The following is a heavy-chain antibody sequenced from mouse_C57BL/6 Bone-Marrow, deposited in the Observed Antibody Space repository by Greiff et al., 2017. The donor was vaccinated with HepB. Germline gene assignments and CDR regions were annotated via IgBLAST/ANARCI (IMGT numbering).Heavy chain of an antibody. Sequence: QVQLKESGAELVRPGASVTLSCKASGYTFTDYEMHWVKQTPVHGLEWIGAIDPETGGTAYNQKFKGKAILTADKSSSTAYMELRSLTSEDSAVYYCTRWITDYWGQGTSVTVSS. CDR1: GYTFTDYE. CDR2: IDPETGGT. CDR3: TRWITDY. D-gene: IGHD1-1*01. J-gene: IGHJ4*01. V-gene: IGHV1-15*01.